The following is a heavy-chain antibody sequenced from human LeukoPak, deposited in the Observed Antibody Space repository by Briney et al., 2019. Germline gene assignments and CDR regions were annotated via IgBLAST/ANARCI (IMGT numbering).Heavy chain of an antibody. CDR1: GYTFTGYY. D-gene: IGHD3-22*01. Sequence: ASVKVSCKASGYTFTGYYMHWVRPAPGQGLEWMGRINPNSGGTNYAQKFQGRVTMTRDTSISTAYMELSRLRSDDTAVYYCARGEMYYDRSGYNYWGQGTLVTVSS. V-gene: IGHV1-2*06. J-gene: IGHJ4*02. CDR3: ARGEMYYDRSGYNY. CDR2: INPNSGGT.